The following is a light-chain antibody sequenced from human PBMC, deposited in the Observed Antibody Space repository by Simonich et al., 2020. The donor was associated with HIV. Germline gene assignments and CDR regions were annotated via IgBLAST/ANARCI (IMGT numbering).Light chain of an antibody. CDR2: WAS. J-gene: IGKJ5*01. CDR3: QQYYSTPIT. Sequence: DIVMTQSPDSLAVSLGERATINCKSSQSVLYSSNNNNHLAWYPQKPGQPPNLLIYWASTREPGVPDRFSGSGSGTDFTLTISSLQAEDVAVYYCQQYYSTPITFGQGTRLEMK. V-gene: IGKV4-1*01. CDR1: QSVLYSSNNNNH.